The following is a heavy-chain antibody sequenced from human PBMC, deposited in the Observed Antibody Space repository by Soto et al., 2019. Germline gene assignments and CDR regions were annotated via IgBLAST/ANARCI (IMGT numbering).Heavy chain of an antibody. Sequence: GESLKISCKGSGYSFTSYWISWVRQMPGKGLEWMGRIDPSDSYTNYSPSFQGHVTISADKSISTAYLQWSSLKASDTAMYYCARHVRREYCSGGSCYSSWFDPWGQGTLVTVSS. J-gene: IGHJ5*02. CDR3: ARHVRREYCSGGSCYSSWFDP. CDR2: IDPSDSYT. V-gene: IGHV5-10-1*01. CDR1: GYSFTSYW. D-gene: IGHD2-15*01.